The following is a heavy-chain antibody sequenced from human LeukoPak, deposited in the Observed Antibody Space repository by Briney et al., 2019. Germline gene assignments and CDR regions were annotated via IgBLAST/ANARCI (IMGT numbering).Heavy chain of an antibody. V-gene: IGHV4-59*11. Sequence: SETLSLTCAVSGDSIGSHYWSWIRQPPGKGLEWMGYIFYVGSTNYNPSLKSRVTISVDTSKNQFSLKLNSVTAADTAVYYCARDYYDSRGEAFDIWGQGTMVTVSS. J-gene: IGHJ3*02. CDR1: GDSIGSHY. CDR3: ARDYYDSRGEAFDI. CDR2: IFYVGST. D-gene: IGHD3-22*01.